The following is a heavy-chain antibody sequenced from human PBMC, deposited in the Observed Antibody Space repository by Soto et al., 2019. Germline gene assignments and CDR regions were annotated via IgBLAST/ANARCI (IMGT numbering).Heavy chain of an antibody. J-gene: IGHJ4*02. Sequence: PGGSLRLSCAASGFTFDDYAMHWVRQVPGKGLEWVSGINWNSGSIGYGDSVKGRFAISRDNAKNSLHLQMNSLSAEDTAFYYCVKEERLNWYSGHLRHWGQGTLVTVYS. V-gene: IGHV3-9*01. CDR1: GFTFDDYA. CDR2: INWNSGSI. CDR3: VKEERLNWYSGHLRH. D-gene: IGHD1-26*01.